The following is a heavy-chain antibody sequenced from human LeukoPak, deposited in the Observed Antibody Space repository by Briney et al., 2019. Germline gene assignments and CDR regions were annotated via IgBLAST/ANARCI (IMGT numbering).Heavy chain of an antibody. Sequence: GGSLRLSCAASEFSFSSYSMSWVRQAPGKGLEWVSFISRSSSDIYHADSVKGRFTISRDNAKNSLYLQMNSLRAEDTAVYYCARDLPAAVDWGQGTLVTVSS. CDR2: ISRSSSDI. CDR3: ARDLPAAVD. J-gene: IGHJ4*02. CDR1: EFSFSSYS. D-gene: IGHD2-2*01. V-gene: IGHV3-21*01.